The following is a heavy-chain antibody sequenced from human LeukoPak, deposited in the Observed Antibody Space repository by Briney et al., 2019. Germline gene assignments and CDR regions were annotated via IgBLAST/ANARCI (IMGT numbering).Heavy chain of an antibody. V-gene: IGHV4-30-2*01. CDR1: GGSISSGGYY. Sequence: SQTLSLTCTVSGGSISSGGYYWSWIRQPPGKGLEWIGYIYHSGSTYYNPSLKSRVTISVDRSKNQFSLKLSSVTAADTAVYYCARVEAGTVDYWGQGTLVTVSS. D-gene: IGHD6-19*01. J-gene: IGHJ4*02. CDR3: ARVEAGTVDY. CDR2: IYHSGST.